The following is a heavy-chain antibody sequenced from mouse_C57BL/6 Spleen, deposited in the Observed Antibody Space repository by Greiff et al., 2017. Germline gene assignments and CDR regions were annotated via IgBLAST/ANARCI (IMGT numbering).Heavy chain of an antibody. D-gene: IGHD2-10*01. CDR2: ISSGGDYI. CDR3: TRDDPYPFAY. V-gene: IGHV5-9-1*02. J-gene: IGHJ3*01. Sequence: EVKVVESGEGLVKPGGSLKLSCAASGFTFSSYAMSWVRQTPEKRLEWVAYISSGGDYIYYADTVKGRFTISRDNARNTLYLQMGSLKSEDTAMYYCTRDDPYPFAYWGQGTLVTVSA. CDR1: GFTFSSYA.